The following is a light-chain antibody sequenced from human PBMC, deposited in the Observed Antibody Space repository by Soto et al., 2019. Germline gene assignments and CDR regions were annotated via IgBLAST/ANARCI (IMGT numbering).Light chain of an antibody. CDR2: GVS. Sequence: QSALTQPASVSGSPGQSITISCTGTSSDVGDYNYVSWYQPHPGKAPKLIIYGVSNRPSGISNRFSGSKSGNTASLTVSGLQAEDEADYYCSSYTATNTLVFGGGTKVTVL. CDR3: SSYTATNTLV. CDR1: SSDVGDYNY. J-gene: IGLJ2*01. V-gene: IGLV2-14*01.